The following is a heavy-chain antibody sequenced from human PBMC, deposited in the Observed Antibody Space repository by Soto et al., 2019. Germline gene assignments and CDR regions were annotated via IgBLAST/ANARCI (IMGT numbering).Heavy chain of an antibody. CDR1: GFTFRNFA. D-gene: IGHD2-21*02. V-gene: IGHV3-23*01. J-gene: IGHJ4*02. Sequence: EVHLLDSGGGLIQPGGSLRLSCAASGFTFRNFAMNWVRQAPGKGLEWVSGITGSGGTIEYAASVKGRFTISRDNSKNTVYQKMNSLRAEDTAMYYCAKDAVYGDGLWLVADWGQGTLVTVS. CDR3: AKDAVYGDGLWLVAD. CDR2: ITGSGGTI.